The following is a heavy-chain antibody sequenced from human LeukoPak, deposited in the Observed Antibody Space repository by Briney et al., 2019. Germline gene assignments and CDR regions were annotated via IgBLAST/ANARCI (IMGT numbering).Heavy chain of an antibody. Sequence: PGRSLRLSCAASGFTFSSYDMHWVRQAPGKGLEWVAVISYDGSNKYYADSVKGRFTISRDNSKNTLYLQMNSLRAEDTAVYYCAKRGGAFYGSVSYYNTLDYWGQGTQVTVSS. CDR3: AKRGGAFYGSVSYYNTLDY. J-gene: IGHJ4*02. D-gene: IGHD3-10*01. V-gene: IGHV3-30*18. CDR2: ISYDGSNK. CDR1: GFTFSSYD.